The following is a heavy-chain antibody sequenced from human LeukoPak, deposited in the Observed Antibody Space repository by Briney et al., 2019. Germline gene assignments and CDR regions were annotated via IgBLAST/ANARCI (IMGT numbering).Heavy chain of an antibody. D-gene: IGHD6-13*01. CDR3: ARDIAAAAYFDY. J-gene: IGHJ4*02. CDR2: INHSGST. Sequence: SETLSLTCAVYGGSFSGYYWSWIRQPPGKGLEWIGEINHSGSTNYNPSLKSRVTISVDTSKNQFSLKLSSVTAADTAVYYCARDIAAAAYFDYWGQGTLVTLSS. V-gene: IGHV4-34*01. CDR1: GGSFSGYY.